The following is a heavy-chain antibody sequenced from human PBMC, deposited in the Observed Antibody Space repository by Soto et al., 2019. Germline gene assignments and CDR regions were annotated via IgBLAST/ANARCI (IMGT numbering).Heavy chain of an antibody. J-gene: IGHJ6*02. CDR1: GGSFSGYY. CDR2: INHSGST. D-gene: IGHD4-4*01. Sequence: QVQLQQWGAGLLKPSETLSLTCAVYGGSFSGYYWSWIRQPPGKGLEWIGEINHSGSTKYNPSLKSRVTISVDTSKNQLSLKLSSVTAADTAVYYCARCTVTTSIYSGMDVWGQGTTVTVSS. V-gene: IGHV4-34*01. CDR3: ARCTVTTSIYSGMDV.